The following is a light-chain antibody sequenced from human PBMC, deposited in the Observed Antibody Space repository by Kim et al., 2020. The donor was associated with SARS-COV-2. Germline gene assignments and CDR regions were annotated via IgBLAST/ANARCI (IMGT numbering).Light chain of an antibody. J-gene: IGKJ2*01. CDR2: KAS. CDR1: QIISSW. Sequence: DIQMTQSPSTLSASVGDRVTITCRASQIISSWLARYQQKPGKAPKLLIYKASSLESGVPSRFSGSGSGTEFTLTISSLQPDDFATYYCQQYNSYSPYTFGQGTKLEI. CDR3: QQYNSYSPYT. V-gene: IGKV1-5*03.